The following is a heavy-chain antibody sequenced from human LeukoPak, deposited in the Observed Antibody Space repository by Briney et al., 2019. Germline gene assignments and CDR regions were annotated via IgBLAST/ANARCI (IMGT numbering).Heavy chain of an antibody. CDR3: ARDTFQPALTDS. CDR2: INTDSSDI. J-gene: IGHJ4*02. V-gene: IGHV3-21*05. Sequence: GGSLRLSCAASGFTFSRFAMNWVRQAPGKGLEWISYINTDSSDIHYADSVKGRFTISRDNARNTLFLQLSSLRAEDSAVYYCARDTFQPALTDSWGPGTLVTASS. D-gene: IGHD2-2*01. CDR1: GFTFSRFA.